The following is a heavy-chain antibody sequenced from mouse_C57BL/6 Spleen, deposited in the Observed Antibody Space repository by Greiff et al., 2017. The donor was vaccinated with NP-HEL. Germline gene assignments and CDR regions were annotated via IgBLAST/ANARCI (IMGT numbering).Heavy chain of an antibody. V-gene: IGHV1-69*01. CDR1: GYTFTSYW. D-gene: IGHD1-1*01. Sequence: VQLQQPGAELVMPGASVKLSCKASGYTFTSYWMHWVKQRPGQGLEWIGEIDPSDSYTNYNQKFKGKSTLTVDKSSSTAYMQLSSLTSEDSAVYYCARTPYYYCSSGYAMDYWGQGTSVTVSS. CDR2: IDPSDSYT. CDR3: ARTPYYYCSSGYAMDY. J-gene: IGHJ4*01.